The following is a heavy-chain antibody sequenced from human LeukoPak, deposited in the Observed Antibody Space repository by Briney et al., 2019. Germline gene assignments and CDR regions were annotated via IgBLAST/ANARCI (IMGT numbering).Heavy chain of an antibody. CDR1: GGTFSSYA. CDR2: IIPIFGTA. J-gene: IGHJ6*03. D-gene: IGHD4-23*01. V-gene: IGHV1-69*05. CDR3: ARGPDLVTHYYYYMDV. Sequence: SVKVSCKASGGTFSSYAISWVRQAPGQGLEWMGGIIPIFGTANYAQKFQGRVTITTDESTSTAYMELSSLRSEDTAVYYCARGPDLVTHYYYYMDVWGKGTTVTVSS.